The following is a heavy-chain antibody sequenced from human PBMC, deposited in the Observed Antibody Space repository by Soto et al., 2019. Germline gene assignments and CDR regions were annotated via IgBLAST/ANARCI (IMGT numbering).Heavy chain of an antibody. Sequence: SETLSLTCAVSGGSISSSNWWSWVRHPPGKGLEWIGEIYHSGSTNYNPSLKSRVTISVDKSKNQFSLKLSSVTAADTAVYYCAREKAVDYYYYGMDVWGQGTTVTVSS. CDR1: GGSISSSNW. J-gene: IGHJ6*02. D-gene: IGHD6-19*01. CDR3: AREKAVDYYYYGMDV. CDR2: IYHSGST. V-gene: IGHV4-4*02.